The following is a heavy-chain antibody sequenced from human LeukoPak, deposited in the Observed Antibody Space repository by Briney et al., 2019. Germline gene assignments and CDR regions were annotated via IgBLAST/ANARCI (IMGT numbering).Heavy chain of an antibody. Sequence: ASETLSLTCAVYGGSFGGYYWSWIRQPPGKGLEWIGEINHSGSTNYNPSLKSRVTILVDTSKNQFSLKLSSVTAADTAVYYCARGYSSSWNYYYYGMDVWGQGTTVTVSS. CDR2: INHSGST. CDR1: GGSFGGYY. D-gene: IGHD6-13*01. J-gene: IGHJ6*02. CDR3: ARGYSSSWNYYYYGMDV. V-gene: IGHV4-34*01.